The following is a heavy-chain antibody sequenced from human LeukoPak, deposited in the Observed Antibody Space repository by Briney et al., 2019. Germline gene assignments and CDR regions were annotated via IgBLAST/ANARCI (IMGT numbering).Heavy chain of an antibody. CDR1: GYTFTGYY. D-gene: IGHD2/OR15-2a*01. Sequence: ASVKVSCKASGYTFTGYYMHWVRQAPGQGLEWMGRINPNSGGTNYAQKFQGRVTMTRDTSISTAYMELSSLRSDDTAVYYCARQYCSSSTCFLNWFDTWGQGTLVTVSS. CDR3: ARQYCSSSTCFLNWFDT. CDR2: INPNSGGT. V-gene: IGHV1-2*06. J-gene: IGHJ5*02.